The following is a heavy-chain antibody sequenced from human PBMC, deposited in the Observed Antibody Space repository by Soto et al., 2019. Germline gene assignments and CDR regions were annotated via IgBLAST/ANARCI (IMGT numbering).Heavy chain of an antibody. J-gene: IGHJ3*02. CDR2: IYYSGST. Sequence: QVQLQESGPGLVKPSETLSLTCTVSGGSISSYYWSWIRQPPGKGLEWIGYIYYSGSTNYNPSLKSRVTISVDTSKNQFSLKLSSVTAADTAVYYCASYCSCGSCYFAFDIWGQGTMVTVSS. CDR3: ASYCSCGSCYFAFDI. V-gene: IGHV4-59*01. D-gene: IGHD2-15*01. CDR1: GGSISSYY.